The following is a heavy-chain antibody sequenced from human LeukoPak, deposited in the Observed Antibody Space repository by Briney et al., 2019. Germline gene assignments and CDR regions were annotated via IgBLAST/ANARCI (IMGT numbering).Heavy chain of an antibody. V-gene: IGHV3-48*01. CDR1: GFTFSSYS. D-gene: IGHD6-6*01. CDR2: ISSSSSSI. CDR3: ARGGAARPDY. J-gene: IGHJ4*02. Sequence: GGSLRLSCAASGFTFSSYSMNWVRQAPGKGLEWVSYISSSSSSIYYADSVKGRFTISRDNAKNSLFLQKNSLRAEDTAVYYCARGGAARPDYWGQGTLVTVSS.